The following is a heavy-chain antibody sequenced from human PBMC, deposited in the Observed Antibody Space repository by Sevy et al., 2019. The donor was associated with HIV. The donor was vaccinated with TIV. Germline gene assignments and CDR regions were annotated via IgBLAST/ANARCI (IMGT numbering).Heavy chain of an antibody. D-gene: IGHD2-2*01. V-gene: IGHV1-69*13. CDR2: ITRIFGTS. Sequence: ASVKVSCKASGGTFSSYSISWVRQAPGQGLEWMGGITRIFGTSNYARKFQGRVTITAAESTSTAYMELSSLRSEDTAVYYCAFGGGYQLLSNYYFAMDVWGHGTTVTVSS. J-gene: IGHJ6*02. CDR1: GGTFSSYS. CDR3: AFGGGYQLLSNYYFAMDV.